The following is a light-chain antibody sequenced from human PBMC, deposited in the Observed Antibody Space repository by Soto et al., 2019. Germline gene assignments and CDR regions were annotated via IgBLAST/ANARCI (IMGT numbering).Light chain of an antibody. Sequence: ERVMTESQAPLSVSPWEGATLSCRASRGVRRNLAWYQQKPGQTPRLLIYDASTRATGIPARFSGSGSGTGFTLTITNLHSEDSAIYYCQQYDTGPPITFGQGTRLEIK. CDR3: QQYDTGPPIT. CDR1: RGVRRN. J-gene: IGKJ5*01. V-gene: IGKV3-15*01. CDR2: DAS.